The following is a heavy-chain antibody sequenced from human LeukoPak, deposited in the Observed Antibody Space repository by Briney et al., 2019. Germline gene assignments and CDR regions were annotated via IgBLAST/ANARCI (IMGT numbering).Heavy chain of an antibody. Sequence: AGSLRLSCAASGFTFSSYAMHWVRQAPGKGLEWVAVISYDGSNKYYADSVKGRFTISRDNSKNTLYLQMNSLRAEDTAVYYCARDRGDIVVVVAARHDAFDIWGQGTMVTVSS. CDR3: ARDRGDIVVVVAARHDAFDI. D-gene: IGHD2-15*01. J-gene: IGHJ3*02. CDR1: GFTFSSYA. V-gene: IGHV3-30*04. CDR2: ISYDGSNK.